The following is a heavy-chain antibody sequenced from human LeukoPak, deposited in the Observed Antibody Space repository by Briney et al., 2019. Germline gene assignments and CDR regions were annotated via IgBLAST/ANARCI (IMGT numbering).Heavy chain of an antibody. CDR1: GFTFSNAW. D-gene: IGHD2-2*01. V-gene: IGHV3-15*01. J-gene: IGHJ4*02. Sequence: PGGSLRLSCAASGFTFSNAWMSWVRQAPGKGLEWVGRIKSKTEGGTTDYAAPVKGRFIISRDDSKNTLYLQMNSLKTEDTAVYYCPTGYCSSTSCYYFDYWGQGTLVTVSS. CDR2: IKSKTEGGTT. CDR3: PTGYCSSTSCYYFDY.